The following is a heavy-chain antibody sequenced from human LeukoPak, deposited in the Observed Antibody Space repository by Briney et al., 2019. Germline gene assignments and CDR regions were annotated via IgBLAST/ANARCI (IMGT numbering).Heavy chain of an antibody. D-gene: IGHD2-2*01. CDR2: INHSGST. CDR1: GGSFSGYY. CDR3: ARAAYRYCSSTSCYPYYFDY. Sequence: SETLSLTCAVYGGSFSGYYWSWIRQPPGKGLEWIGEINHSGSTNYNPSLKSRVTISVDTSKNQFSLKLGSVTAADTAVYYCARAAYRYCSSTSCYPYYFDYWGQGTLVTVSS. V-gene: IGHV4-34*01. J-gene: IGHJ4*02.